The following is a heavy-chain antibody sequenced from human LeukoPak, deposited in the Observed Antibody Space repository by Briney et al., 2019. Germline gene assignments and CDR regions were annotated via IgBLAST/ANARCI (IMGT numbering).Heavy chain of an antibody. V-gene: IGHV4-39*01. CDR1: GVSISSSSYY. CDR3: VWGAARLGYYYGMDV. CDR2: IYYSGST. D-gene: IGHD6-6*01. J-gene: IGHJ6*02. Sequence: SSETLSLTCTVSGVSISSSSYYWGWIRQPPGKGLEWIGSIYYSGSTYYNPSLKSRVTISVDTPKNQFSLKLSSVTAADTAVYYCVWGAARLGYYYGMDVWGQGTTVTVSS.